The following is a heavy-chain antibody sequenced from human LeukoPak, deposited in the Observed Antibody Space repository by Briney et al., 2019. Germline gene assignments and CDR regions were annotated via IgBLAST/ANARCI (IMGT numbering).Heavy chain of an antibody. CDR3: AREYLGHYEEPDVVVTAAFDI. CDR2: IYHSGST. J-gene: IGHJ3*02. Sequence: PSETLSLTCTVSGDSSSSYYWSWIRQPPGKGLEWIGYIYHSGSTNYNPSLKSRVTISVDTSKNQFSLKLSSVTAADTAVYYCAREYLGHYEEPDVVVTAAFDIWGQGTMVTVSS. D-gene: IGHD2-21*02. CDR1: GDSSSSYY. V-gene: IGHV4-59*01.